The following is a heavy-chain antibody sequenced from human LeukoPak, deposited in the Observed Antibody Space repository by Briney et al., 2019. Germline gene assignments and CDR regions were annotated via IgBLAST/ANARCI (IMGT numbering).Heavy chain of an antibody. J-gene: IGHJ6*02. Sequence: GASVKVSCKASGGTFSSYAISGVRQAPGQGLEWMGRIIPILGIANYAQKFEGRVTITADKSTSTAYMELSSLRSEDTAVYYCARAPCSGGSCYHYYYYYYGMDVWGQGTTVTVSS. V-gene: IGHV1-69*04. D-gene: IGHD2-15*01. CDR3: ARAPCSGGSCYHYYYYYYGMDV. CDR2: IIPILGIA. CDR1: GGTFSSYA.